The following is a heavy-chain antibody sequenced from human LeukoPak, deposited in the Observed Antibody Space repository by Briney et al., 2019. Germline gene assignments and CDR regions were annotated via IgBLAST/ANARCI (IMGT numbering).Heavy chain of an antibody. D-gene: IGHD3-22*01. CDR1: GFTFSSYA. CDR2: ISGSGGGT. V-gene: IGHV3-23*01. J-gene: IGHJ5*02. CDR3: AKDYYYDSSGPNWFDP. Sequence: GGSLRLSCAASGFTFSSYAMSWDRQAPGKGLEWVSAISGSGGGTYYADSVKGRFTISRDNSKNTLYLQMNSLRAEDTAVYYCAKDYYYDSSGPNWFDPWGQGTLVTVSS.